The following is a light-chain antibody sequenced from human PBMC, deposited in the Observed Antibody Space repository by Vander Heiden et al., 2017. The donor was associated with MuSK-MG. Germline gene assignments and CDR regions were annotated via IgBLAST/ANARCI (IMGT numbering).Light chain of an antibody. CDR1: QGISNY. CDR3: QKYNSAPRT. J-gene: IGKJ1*01. Sequence: DTQMTQSPSSLSASVGDRVTITCRASQGISNYLAWYQQEPGKVPKLLIYTASTLQSGVPSRFSGSGSGTDFTLTISSLQPEDVATYYCQKYNSAPRTFGQGTKVEIK. CDR2: TAS. V-gene: IGKV1-27*01.